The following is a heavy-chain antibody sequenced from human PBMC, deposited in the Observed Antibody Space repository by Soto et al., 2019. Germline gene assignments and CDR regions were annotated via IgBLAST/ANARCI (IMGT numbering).Heavy chain of an antibody. D-gene: IGHD6-13*01. V-gene: IGHV6-1*01. J-gene: IGHJ4*02. CDR2: TYYRSKWYY. CDR3: ARGSYTSTWY. CDR1: GDSLSSNTAA. Sequence: PSQTLSLTCAISGDSLSSNTAAWSWIRQSPSRGLEWLGRTYYRSKWYYDYAVSVTSRMTINPDTSKNQFSLQLNSVTPEDTAVYYCARGSYTSTWYWGQGTLVTVSS.